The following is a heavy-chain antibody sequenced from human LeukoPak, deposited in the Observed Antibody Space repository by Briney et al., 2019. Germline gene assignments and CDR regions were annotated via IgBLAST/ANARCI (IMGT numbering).Heavy chain of an antibody. Sequence: TSETLSLTCTVSGGSISSYYWSWIRQPPGKGLEWIGYIYYSGSTNYNPSLKSRVTISVDTSKNQFSLKLSSVTAADTAVYYCARRLNYYDSSGYYRYDAFDIWGQGTMVTVSS. CDR1: GGSISSYY. CDR3: ARRLNYYDSSGYYRYDAFDI. V-gene: IGHV4-59*08. J-gene: IGHJ3*02. D-gene: IGHD3-22*01. CDR2: IYYSGST.